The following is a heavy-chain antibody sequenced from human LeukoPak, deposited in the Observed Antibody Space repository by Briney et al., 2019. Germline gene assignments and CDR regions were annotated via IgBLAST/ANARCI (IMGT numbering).Heavy chain of an antibody. D-gene: IGHD4-11*01. CDR2: INHSGST. Sequence: SETLSLTCAVSGGSISSNNYYWSWIRQPPGKGLEWIGEINHSGSTNYNPSLKSRVTISVDTSKNQFSLKLSSVTAADTAVYYCARAYSALYHYYMDVWGKGTTVTVSS. CDR1: GGSISSNNYY. V-gene: IGHV4-39*07. CDR3: ARAYSALYHYYMDV. J-gene: IGHJ6*03.